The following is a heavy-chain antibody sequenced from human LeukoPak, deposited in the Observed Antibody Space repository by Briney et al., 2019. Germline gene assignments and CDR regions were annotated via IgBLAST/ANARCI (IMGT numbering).Heavy chain of an antibody. CDR2: IYYSGST. D-gene: IGHD4-17*01. CDR3: ARLYGDYYFDY. CDR1: GGSISSSSYY. V-gene: IGHV4-39*01. Sequence: SETLSLTCPVSGGSISSSSYYWGGIRQPPGKGLEWIGSIYYSGSTYYNPSLKSRVTISVDTSKNQFSLKLSSVTAADTAVYYCARLYGDYYFDYWGQGTLVTVSS. J-gene: IGHJ4*02.